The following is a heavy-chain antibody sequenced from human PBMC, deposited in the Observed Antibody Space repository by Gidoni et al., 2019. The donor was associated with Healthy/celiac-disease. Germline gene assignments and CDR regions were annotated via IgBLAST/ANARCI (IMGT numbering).Heavy chain of an antibody. V-gene: IGHV4-59*01. J-gene: IGHJ4*02. CDR2: IYYSGST. CDR1: GGSISSYY. Sequence: QVQLQESGAGLVKQLETLSLTCTVSGGSISSYYWSWIRQPPGKGLEWIGYIYYSGSTNYNPSLKSRVTISVDTSKNQFSLQLSSVTAADTAVYYCARAPTSFTLDYWGQGTLVTVSS. CDR3: ARAPTSFTLDY. D-gene: IGHD2-2*01.